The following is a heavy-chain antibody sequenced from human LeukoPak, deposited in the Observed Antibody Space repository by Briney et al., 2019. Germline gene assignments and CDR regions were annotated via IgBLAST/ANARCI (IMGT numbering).Heavy chain of an antibody. V-gene: IGHV1-18*01. J-gene: IGHJ5*02. CDR2: ISAYNGNT. Sequence: ASVKVSCKASGYTFISYGISWVRQAPGQGLEWMGWISAYNGNTNYAQKLQGRVTMTTDTSTSTAYMELRSLRSDDTAVYYCARLHYDFWSGSDNWFDPWGQGTLVTVSS. CDR3: ARLHYDFWSGSDNWFDP. D-gene: IGHD3-3*01. CDR1: GYTFISYG.